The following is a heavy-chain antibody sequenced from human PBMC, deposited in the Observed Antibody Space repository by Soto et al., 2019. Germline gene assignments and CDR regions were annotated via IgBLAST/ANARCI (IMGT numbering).Heavy chain of an antibody. CDR3: AREGGSYVDY. CDR2: IKADNTNT. D-gene: IGHD5-12*01. J-gene: IGHJ4*02. Sequence: QVQLVQSGAEEKKPGASVKVSCKASGFTFSGYTIHWVRQAPGQRLEWMGWIKADNTNTKYSQKFQGRVTITRDTSARPVYMELSTLRSEDTAVYYCAREGGSYVDYWGQGTLVTVSS. V-gene: IGHV1-3*05. CDR1: GFTFSGYT.